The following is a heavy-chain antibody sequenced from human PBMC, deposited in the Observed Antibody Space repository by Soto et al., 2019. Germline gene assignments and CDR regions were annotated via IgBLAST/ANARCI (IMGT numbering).Heavy chain of an antibody. D-gene: IGHD1-26*01. CDR3: AKGVELDV. J-gene: IGHJ6*04. Sequence: EVLLLESGGGLVQPGGSLRLSCEASGFSFSSFAMNWVRQAPGKGLEWVSAIGDSGASTYYADSAKGRFTISRDNSRNKLYLQLNRLSAGDTAVYYCAKGVELDVWGNGTTVTVSS. CDR1: GFSFSSFA. CDR2: IGDSGAST. V-gene: IGHV3-23*01.